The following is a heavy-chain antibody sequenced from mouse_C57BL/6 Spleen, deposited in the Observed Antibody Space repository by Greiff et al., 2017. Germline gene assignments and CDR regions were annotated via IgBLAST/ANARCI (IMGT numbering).Heavy chain of an antibody. CDR3: ARFRGHWYFDV. D-gene: IGHD3-3*01. CDR1: GYTFTSYW. Sequence: QVQLQQPGAELVRPGSSVKLSCKASGYTFTSYWMHWVKQRPIQGLEWIGNIDPSDSETHYNQKFKDKATLTVDKSSSTAYMQLSSLTSEDSAVYYCARFRGHWYFDVWGTGTTVTVSS. J-gene: IGHJ1*03. V-gene: IGHV1-52*01. CDR2: IDPSDSET.